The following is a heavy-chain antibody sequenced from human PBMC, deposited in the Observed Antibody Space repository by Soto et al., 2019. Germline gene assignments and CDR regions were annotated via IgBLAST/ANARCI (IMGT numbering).Heavy chain of an antibody. J-gene: IGHJ3*02. CDR2: VIPIIGEG. D-gene: IGHD1-1*01. CDR1: GGTFSSQT. Sequence: QVQLVQSGAEVKEPGSSVKVSCKVSGGTFSSQTINWVRQVPGQGLEWMGSVIPIIGEGKYAQSFLGRVTFPADRSTSTAYRERSSLRSEDTAVYYCARPAVNDLDADSSAFDIWGQGTMVTVSS. V-gene: IGHV1-69*02. CDR3: ARPAVNDLDADSSAFDI.